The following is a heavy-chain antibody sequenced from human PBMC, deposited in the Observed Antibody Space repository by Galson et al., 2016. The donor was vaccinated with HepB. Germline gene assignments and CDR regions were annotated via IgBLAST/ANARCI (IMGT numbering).Heavy chain of an antibody. CDR3: ARDVSDYDYYGLDF. Sequence: SLRLSCAASGFGFSDYYMSWVRQAPGKGLEWISYISGNNIYTNYAASEKGRFTISRDNAKNSVYLQMNSPRAEDTAVYYCARDVSDYDYYGLDFWGQGTTVTVSS. J-gene: IGHJ6*02. D-gene: IGHD3-3*02. CDR2: ISGNNIYT. V-gene: IGHV3-11*06. CDR1: GFGFSDYY.